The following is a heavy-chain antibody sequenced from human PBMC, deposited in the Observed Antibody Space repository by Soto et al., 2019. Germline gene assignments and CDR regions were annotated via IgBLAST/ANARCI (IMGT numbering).Heavy chain of an antibody. CDR3: ARDPNQWELRRVSGYYYYGMDV. V-gene: IGHV4-30-4*01. J-gene: IGHJ6*02. Sequence: PSETLSLTCSVSGGTINSGDYFWSWIRQPPGKGLEWIGSIFYTGSTYYSPSLKSRASMSMDTSKNLFSLRLRSLTAADTAVYYCARDPNQWELRRVSGYYYYGMDVWGQGTTVTVSS. D-gene: IGHD1-26*01. CDR1: GGTINSGDYF. CDR2: IFYTGST.